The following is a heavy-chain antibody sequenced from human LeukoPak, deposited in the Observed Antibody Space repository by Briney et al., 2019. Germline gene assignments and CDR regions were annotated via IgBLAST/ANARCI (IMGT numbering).Heavy chain of an antibody. CDR3: ARYTHSSGFDY. CDR2: IYSGGST. J-gene: IGHJ4*02. CDR1: GLIFSSNY. Sequence: GGSLRLSCAASGLIFSSNYMSWVRQAPGKGLEWVSVIYSGGSTYYADSVKGRFTISRDNSKNTLHLQMNSLRAEDTAVYYCARYTHSSGFDYWGQGTLVTVSS. V-gene: IGHV3-53*01. D-gene: IGHD6-19*01.